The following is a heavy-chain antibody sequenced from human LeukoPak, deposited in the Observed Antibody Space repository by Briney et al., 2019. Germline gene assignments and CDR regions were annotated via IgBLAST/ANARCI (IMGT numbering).Heavy chain of an antibody. J-gene: IGHJ4*02. V-gene: IGHV3-21*01. CDR3: ARDRIGWELRYFDY. CDR2: ISSSSSDI. Sequence: PGGSLRLSCAASGFTFSSDSMNWVRQAPAKGLGWGSAISSSSSDIYYADSVKGGFTISRDNAKNSLYLQMNSLRAEDTAVYYCARDRIGWELRYFDYWGQGTLVTVSS. D-gene: IGHD1-26*01. CDR1: GFTFSSDS.